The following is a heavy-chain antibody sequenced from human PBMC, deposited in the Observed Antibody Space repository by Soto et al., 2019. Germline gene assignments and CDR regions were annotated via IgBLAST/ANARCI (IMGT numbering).Heavy chain of an antibody. J-gene: IGHJ6*03. CDR3: ARGHGGPRYYYYYYMDV. CDR2: FTGSASTM. CDR1: GFTFSDYY. V-gene: IGHV3-11*01. D-gene: IGHD2-15*01. Sequence: GGSLRLSCAASGFTFSDYYVNWIRQAPGKGLEWISCFTGSASTMYYADSVKGRFTMSRDNAKDSLYLQMNSLRAEDTAVYYCARGHGGPRYYYYYYMDVWGKGTTVTVSS.